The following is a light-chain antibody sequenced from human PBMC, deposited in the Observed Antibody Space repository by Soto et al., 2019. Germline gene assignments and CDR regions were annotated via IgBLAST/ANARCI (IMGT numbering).Light chain of an antibody. J-gene: IGLJ2*01. Sequence: QSALTQPPSASGTPGQRVSISCSGSDSNIGSHNVNWYHHLPGTAPKLLIYNNHQRPSGDPDRFSGSRSGSSASLAISGLQSEDEADYYCAVWDDSLNGPVFGGGTQLTVL. CDR1: DSNIGSHN. CDR3: AVWDDSLNGPV. CDR2: NNH. V-gene: IGLV1-44*01.